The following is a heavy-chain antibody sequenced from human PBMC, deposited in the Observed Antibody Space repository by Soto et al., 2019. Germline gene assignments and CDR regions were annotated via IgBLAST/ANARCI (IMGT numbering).Heavy chain of an antibody. V-gene: IGHV3-21*01. CDR3: ARDPSEGRVGNWFES. CDR2: ISSSTSYV. CDR1: GFTFSRYG. D-gene: IGHD2-2*01. Sequence: EVQLVESGGGLVKPGGSLRLSCAASGFTFSRYGMNWVRQAPGKGLEWVSSISSSTSYVYYADSVKGRFSVSRDNAKKNSVSGMYALRTEDTAVYYCARDPSEGRVGNWFESWGQGTLVTVSS. J-gene: IGHJ5*01.